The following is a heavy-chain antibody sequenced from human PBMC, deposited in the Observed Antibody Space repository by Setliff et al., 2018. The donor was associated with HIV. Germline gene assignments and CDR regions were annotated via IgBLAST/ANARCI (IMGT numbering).Heavy chain of an antibody. CDR2: IYYNGNT. Sequence: SETLSLTCTVSGDSISGYYWGWIRQPPGKGLEWIGSIYYNGNTFYDPSLKSRVTISIDMSKNQFSLKLTSVAAADTAVYYCAKRPGYGYPFHIWGQGTMVTVSS. V-gene: IGHV4-39*01. J-gene: IGHJ3*02. CDR1: GDSISGYY. CDR3: AKRPGYGYPFHI. D-gene: IGHD5-18*01.